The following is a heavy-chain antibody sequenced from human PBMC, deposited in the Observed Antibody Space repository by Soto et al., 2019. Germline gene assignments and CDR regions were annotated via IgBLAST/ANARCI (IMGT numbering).Heavy chain of an antibody. CDR3: ARGLVGTIRGVTRYYYYGMDV. V-gene: IGHV4-34*01. Sequence: SETLSLTCAVYGGSFSGYYWSRIRQPPGKGLEWIGEINHSGSTNYNPSLKSRVTISVDTSKNQFSLKLSSVTAADTAVYYCARGLVGTIRGVTRYYYYGMDVWGQGTTVTVSS. J-gene: IGHJ6*02. CDR2: INHSGST. CDR1: GGSFSGYY. D-gene: IGHD3-10*01.